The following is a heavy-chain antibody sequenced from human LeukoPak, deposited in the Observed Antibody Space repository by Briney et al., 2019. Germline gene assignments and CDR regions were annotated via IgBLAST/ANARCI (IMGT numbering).Heavy chain of an antibody. CDR2: IKQDGSEK. J-gene: IGHJ4*02. Sequence: GGSLRLSCAASGFTFSSYWMSWVRQAQGRGLEWVANIKQDGSEKYYGDSVKGRFTISRDNARTSVYLQLNSPRAEDTAVYFCARDLEGYDSSGYYLGYFDYWGQGTLVTVSS. D-gene: IGHD3-22*01. V-gene: IGHV3-7*05. CDR1: GFTFSSYW. CDR3: ARDLEGYDSSGYYLGYFDY.